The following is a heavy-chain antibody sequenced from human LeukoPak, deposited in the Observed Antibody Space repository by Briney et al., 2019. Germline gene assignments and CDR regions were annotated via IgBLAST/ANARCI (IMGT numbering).Heavy chain of an antibody. CDR3: ARDWASPGPTTI. CDR1: GFTFDDYA. V-gene: IGHV3-9*01. CDR2: ISWNSGSI. Sequence: GGSLRLSCAASGFTFDDYAMHWVRQAPGKGLEWVSGISWNSGSIGYADSVKGRFTISRDNAKSSLYLQMNSLRAEDTAIYYCARDWASPGPTTIWGQGTLVTVSS. J-gene: IGHJ4*02. D-gene: IGHD1-26*01.